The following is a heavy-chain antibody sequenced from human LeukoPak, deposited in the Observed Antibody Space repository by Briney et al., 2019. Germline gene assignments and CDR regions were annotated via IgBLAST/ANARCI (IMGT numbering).Heavy chain of an antibody. CDR2: ISYSGST. CDR1: GGSISSSNYF. D-gene: IGHD6-13*01. Sequence: ASETLSLTCTVSGGSISSSNYFWGWIRQPPGKGLEWVGSISYSGSTFYNPSLRSRVTISVDTSKNQFSLNLSSVTAADTAVFFCARHVTIPAAGTPRHFDSWGQGALVTVSS. CDR3: ARHVTIPAAGTPRHFDS. V-gene: IGHV4-39*01. J-gene: IGHJ4*02.